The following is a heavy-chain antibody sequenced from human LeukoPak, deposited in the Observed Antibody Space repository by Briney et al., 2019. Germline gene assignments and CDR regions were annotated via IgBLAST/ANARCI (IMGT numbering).Heavy chain of an antibody. J-gene: IGHJ5*02. CDR3: ARDPRIKAAGDDNWFDP. D-gene: IGHD6-13*01. Sequence: ASVKVSCKASGYTFTGHYMHWVRQAPGQGLEWMGWINPDSGGTDYGQKFQGGVTMTRDTSITTAYMELSRLTSDDTAVYFCARDPRIKAAGDDNWFDPWGQGTLVSVSS. CDR1: GYTFTGHY. V-gene: IGHV1-2*02. CDR2: INPDSGGT.